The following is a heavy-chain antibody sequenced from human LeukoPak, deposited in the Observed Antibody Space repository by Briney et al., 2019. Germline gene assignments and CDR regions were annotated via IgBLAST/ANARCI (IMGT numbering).Heavy chain of an antibody. CDR2: IYYSGST. CDR1: GGYISSSSHY. V-gene: IGHV4-39*01. J-gene: IGHJ6*03. Sequence: SETLSLTCTVSGGYISSSSHYWGWTRQPPGKGLEWIGSIYYSGSTYYNPSLKSRVTISVDTSKNQFSLKLTSVTAADTAVYYCARHQSYYYDYYMDAWGKGTTVTISS. CDR3: ARHQSYYYDYYMDA.